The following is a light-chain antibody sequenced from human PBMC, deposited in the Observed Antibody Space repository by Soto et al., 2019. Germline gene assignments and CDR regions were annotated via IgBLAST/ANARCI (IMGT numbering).Light chain of an antibody. Sequence: EIVLTQSPGPLSLSTGERATLSWRASQSVSSSYLAWYQQKPGQAPRLLIYGASSRATGIPDRFSGSGSGTDFTLTISRLEPEDFAVYYCQQYGSAPSITFGQGTRLEIK. CDR1: QSVSSSY. CDR3: QQYGSAPSIT. V-gene: IGKV3-20*01. CDR2: GAS. J-gene: IGKJ5*01.